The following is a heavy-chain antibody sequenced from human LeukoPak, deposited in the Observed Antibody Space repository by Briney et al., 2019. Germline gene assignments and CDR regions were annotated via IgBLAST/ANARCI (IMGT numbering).Heavy chain of an antibody. V-gene: IGHV4-39*01. CDR3: ASGVGSQYEYYFDY. CDR1: GGSISSSSYY. Sequence: SETLSLTCTVSGGSISSSSYYWGWIRQPPGKGLEWIGSIYYSGSTYYNPSLKSRVTISVDTSKNQFSLKLSSVTAADTAVYYCASGVGSQYEYYFDYWGQGTLVTVSS. D-gene: IGHD1-26*01. CDR2: IYYSGST. J-gene: IGHJ4*02.